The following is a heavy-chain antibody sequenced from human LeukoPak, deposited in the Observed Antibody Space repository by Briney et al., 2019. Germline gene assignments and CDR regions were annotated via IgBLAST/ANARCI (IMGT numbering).Heavy chain of an antibody. CDR3: ARDAGLAAAGYYYYYGMDV. Sequence: SETLSLTCTASGGSISSGGYYWSWIRQHPGKGLEWIGYIYYSGSTYYNPSLKSRVTISVDTSKNQFSLKLSSVTAADTAVYYCARDAGLAAAGYYYYYGMDVWGQGTTVTVSS. CDR2: IYYSGST. J-gene: IGHJ6*02. CDR1: GGSISSGGYY. V-gene: IGHV4-31*03. D-gene: IGHD6-13*01.